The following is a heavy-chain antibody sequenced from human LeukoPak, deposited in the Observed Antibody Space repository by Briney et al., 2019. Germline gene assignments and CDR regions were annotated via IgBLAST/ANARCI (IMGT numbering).Heavy chain of an antibody. CDR2: IYYSGST. CDR3: ARDRTNPYYYYGMDV. D-gene: IGHD1-7*01. CDR1: AGSISSGDYY. Sequence: SQTLSLTCIVSAGSISSGDYYWSWIRQPPGKGLEWIGYIYYSGSTYYNPSLKSRVTISVDTSKNQFSLKLSSVTAADTAVYYCARDRTNPYYYYGMDVWGQGTTVTVSS. J-gene: IGHJ6*02. V-gene: IGHV4-30-4*01.